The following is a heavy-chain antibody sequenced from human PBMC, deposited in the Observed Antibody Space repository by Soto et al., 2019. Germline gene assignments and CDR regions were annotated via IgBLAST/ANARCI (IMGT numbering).Heavy chain of an antibody. CDR1: GFTFSSYW. J-gene: IGHJ3*02. CDR2: IKQDGSEK. V-gene: IGHV3-7*01. Sequence: GGSLRLSCAASGFTFSSYWMSWVRQAPGKGLEWVANIKQDGSEKYYVDSVKGQFTITRDNAKNSLYLQMNSLRAEDTAVNYCARVALSSSWTAWDAFDIFGQGTMVTVSS. CDR3: ARVALSSSWTAWDAFDI. D-gene: IGHD6-13*01.